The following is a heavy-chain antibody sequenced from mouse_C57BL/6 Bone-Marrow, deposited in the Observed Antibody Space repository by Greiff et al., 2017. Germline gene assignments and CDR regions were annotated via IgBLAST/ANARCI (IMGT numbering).Heavy chain of an antibody. CDR1: GFNIKDDY. D-gene: IGHD2-12*01. V-gene: IGHV14-4*01. J-gene: IGHJ3*01. CDR3: TTGYDGPWFAY. Sequence: EVKLMESGAELVRPGASVKLSCTASGFNIKDDYMHWVKQRPEQGLEWIGWIDPENGDTEYASKFQGKATITADTSSNTAYVQLSSLTSEDTAVYYCTTGYDGPWFAYGGEGTLVTVCA. CDR2: IDPENGDT.